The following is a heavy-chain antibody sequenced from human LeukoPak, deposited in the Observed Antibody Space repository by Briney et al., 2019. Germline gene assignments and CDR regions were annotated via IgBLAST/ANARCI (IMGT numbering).Heavy chain of an antibody. CDR2: INHSGTT. CDR3: ARDGYSAHDGL. Sequence: PSETLSLTCAVYGGSFSGYYGSWVRQPPGKGLEWIGEINHSGTTSYNPSLKSRVTMSVDTSKNQFSLNLSSVTAADTAVYYCARDGYSAHDGLWGQGTLVTVSS. D-gene: IGHD5-12*01. J-gene: IGHJ4*02. V-gene: IGHV4-34*01. CDR1: GGSFSGYY.